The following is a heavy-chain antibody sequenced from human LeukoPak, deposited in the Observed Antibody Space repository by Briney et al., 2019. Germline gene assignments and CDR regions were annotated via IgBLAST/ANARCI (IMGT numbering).Heavy chain of an antibody. Sequence: GGSLRLSCAASGFTFSSYAMSWVRQAPGKGLEWVSGISGSGGSTYNADSVKGRFTISRDSSKSTLYLQMNSLRDEDTAVYYCAKYGSGSYYNGLYWGQGTLVTVSS. CDR3: AKYGSGSYYNGLY. CDR1: GFTFSSYA. V-gene: IGHV3-23*01. CDR2: ISGSGGST. J-gene: IGHJ4*02. D-gene: IGHD3-10*01.